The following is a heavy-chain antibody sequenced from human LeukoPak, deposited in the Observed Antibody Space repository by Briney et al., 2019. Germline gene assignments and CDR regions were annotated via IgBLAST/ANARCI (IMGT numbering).Heavy chain of an antibody. D-gene: IGHD2-2*01. CDR3: TRDIVSISQPYYFDY. J-gene: IGHJ4*02. V-gene: IGHV3-49*04. CDR1: GFTFSSNE. Sequence: GGSLRLSCAASGFTFSSNEMNWVRQAPGRGLEWVGFIRSQAYSGTTEYATSVKDRFTISRDDSKSIAYLQMNSLKTEDTAVYYCTRDIVSISQPYYFDYWGQGTLVTVSS. CDR2: IRSQAYSGTT.